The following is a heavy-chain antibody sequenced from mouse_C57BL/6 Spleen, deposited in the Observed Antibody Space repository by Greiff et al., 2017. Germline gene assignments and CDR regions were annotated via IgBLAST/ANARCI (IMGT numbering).Heavy chain of an antibody. J-gene: IGHJ1*03. D-gene: IGHD1-1*01. Sequence: EVQGVESGGGLVKPGGSLKLSCAASGFTFSSYTMSWVRQTPEKRLEWVATISGGGGNTYYPDSVKGRFTISRDNAKNTLYLQMSSLRSEDTALYYCARIPLIYYYGYFDVWGTGTTVTVSS. V-gene: IGHV5-9*01. CDR2: ISGGGGNT. CDR3: ARIPLIYYYGYFDV. CDR1: GFTFSSYT.